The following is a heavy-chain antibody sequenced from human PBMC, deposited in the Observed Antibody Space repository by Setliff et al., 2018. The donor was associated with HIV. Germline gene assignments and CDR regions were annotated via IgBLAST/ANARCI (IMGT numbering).Heavy chain of an antibody. CDR3: AKDGPTVIEGSYMDV. D-gene: IGHD4-4*01. CDR1: GYTFINFG. CDR2: ISGYNGNT. Sequence: GASVKVSCKASGYTFINFGITWVRQAPGQGLEWVGYISGYNGNTKYAQNVQGRVTITADESTSTVYMEVSGLRFEDTAVYFCAKDGPTVIEGSYMDVWGKGTTVTVSS. V-gene: IGHV1-18*04. J-gene: IGHJ6*03.